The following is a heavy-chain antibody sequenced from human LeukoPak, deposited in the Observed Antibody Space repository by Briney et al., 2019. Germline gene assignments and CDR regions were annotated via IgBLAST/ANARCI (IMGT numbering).Heavy chain of an antibody. V-gene: IGHV3-9*01. Sequence: GRSLRLSCAASGCTFDDYAMHWVRQAPGKGLEGVACVSWNSGSIGYADSVKGRFTISRHNAKNPLYLQMNSLRAEDTALYYCATDITDPGVYYDSSGYYPPGFDYWDQGTLVTVSS. J-gene: IGHJ4*02. CDR3: ATDITDPGVYYDSSGYYPPGFDY. D-gene: IGHD3-22*01. CDR1: GCTFDDYA. CDR2: VSWNSGSI.